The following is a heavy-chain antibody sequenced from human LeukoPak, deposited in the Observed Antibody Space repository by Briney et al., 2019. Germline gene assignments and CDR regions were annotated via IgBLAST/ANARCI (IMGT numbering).Heavy chain of an antibody. Sequence: GGSLRLSCAASGFTFSSYGMHWVRQAPGKGLEGVAFIRYDGSNKYYADSVKGRFTISGDNSKNTLYLQMNSLRAEDTAVYYCAKGRITGTFVDYWGQGTLVTVSS. D-gene: IGHD1-20*01. CDR2: IRYDGSNK. J-gene: IGHJ4*02. V-gene: IGHV3-30*02. CDR1: GFTFSSYG. CDR3: AKGRITGTFVDY.